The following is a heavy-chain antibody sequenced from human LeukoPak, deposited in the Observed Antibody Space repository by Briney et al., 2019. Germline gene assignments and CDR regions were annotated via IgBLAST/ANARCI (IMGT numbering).Heavy chain of an antibody. CDR2: IYYSGST. Sequence: SETLSLTCTVSGGSISSSYWSWIRQPPGKGLEWIGYIYYSGSTNYNPSLKSRVTISVDTSKNRFSLKLSSVTAADTAVYYCARDRTGFEYWGQGTLVTVSS. V-gene: IGHV4-59*01. CDR3: ARDRTGFEY. D-gene: IGHD1-14*01. CDR1: GGSISSSY. J-gene: IGHJ4*02.